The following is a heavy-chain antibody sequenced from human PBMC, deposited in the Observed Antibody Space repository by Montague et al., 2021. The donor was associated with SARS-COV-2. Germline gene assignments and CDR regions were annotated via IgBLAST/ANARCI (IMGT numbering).Heavy chain of an antibody. CDR1: GGSFSSYY. CDR3: ARGGGYSYGALDY. V-gene: IGHV4-34*01. Sequence: SETLSLTCVVYGGSFSSYYWSWIRQPPGKGLEWIGEINHSGSTNYNPSLKSRVTISVDTSKKQFSLRLNSVTAADTAVYYCARGGGYSYGALDYWDQGTLVTDSS. J-gene: IGHJ4*02. D-gene: IGHD5-18*01. CDR2: INHSGST.